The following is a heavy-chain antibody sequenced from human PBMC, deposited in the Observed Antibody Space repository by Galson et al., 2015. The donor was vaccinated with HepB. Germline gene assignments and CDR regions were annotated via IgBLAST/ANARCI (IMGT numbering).Heavy chain of an antibody. CDR2: IYYSGST. D-gene: IGHD3-22*01. Sequence: SETLSLTCTVSGGSISSSSYYWGWIRQPPGKGLEWIGSIYYSGSTYYNPSLKSRVTISVDTSKNQFSLKLSSVTAADTAVYYCARGSYYYYDSRGNRPHAFDIWGQGTMVTVSS. J-gene: IGHJ3*02. V-gene: IGHV4-39*07. CDR3: ARGSYYYYDSRGNRPHAFDI. CDR1: GGSISSSSYY.